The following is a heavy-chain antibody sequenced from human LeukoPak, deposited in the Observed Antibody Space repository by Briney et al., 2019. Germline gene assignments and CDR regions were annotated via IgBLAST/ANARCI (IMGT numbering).Heavy chain of an antibody. J-gene: IGHJ3*02. CDR3: AVAAANTRLGDAFDI. V-gene: IGHV1-8*03. Sequence: ASVKVSCKASGYTFTTYDINWVRQATGQGLEWMGWMNPNTGNTGYAQKFQGRVTITRNTSISTAYMELSSLRSEDTAVYYCAVAAANTRLGDAFDIWGQGTIVTVSS. CDR2: MNPNTGNT. D-gene: IGHD6-13*01. CDR1: GYTFTTYD.